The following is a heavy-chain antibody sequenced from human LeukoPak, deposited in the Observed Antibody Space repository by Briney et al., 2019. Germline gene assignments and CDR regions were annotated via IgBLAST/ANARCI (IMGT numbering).Heavy chain of an antibody. CDR3: ARDKDDDWNPWFDY. Sequence: GGSLRLSCAASGFTFSDHYMGWIRQAPGKGLEWISYISNSGSVIYYADSVKGRFTISRDNAKNSLYLQMNSLRAEDTAVYYCARDKDDDWNPWFDYWGPGTLVTVSS. V-gene: IGHV3-11*04. CDR1: GFTFSDHY. J-gene: IGHJ4*02. CDR2: ISNSGSVI. D-gene: IGHD1-1*01.